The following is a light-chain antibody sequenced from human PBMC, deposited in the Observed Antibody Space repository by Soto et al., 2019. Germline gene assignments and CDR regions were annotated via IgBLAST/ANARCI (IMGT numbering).Light chain of an antibody. CDR3: ATWDSSLTAGV. J-gene: IGLJ3*02. CDR1: STDIGVYNY. CDR2: EVT. Sequence: QSALTQPASVSGSPGQSITISCTGTSTDIGVYNYVSWYQQHPGKVPKVIIYEVTNRPSGVSNRFSGSKSGDTASLTISGLQSEDEADYYCATWDSSLTAGVFGGGTKLTVL. V-gene: IGLV2-14*01.